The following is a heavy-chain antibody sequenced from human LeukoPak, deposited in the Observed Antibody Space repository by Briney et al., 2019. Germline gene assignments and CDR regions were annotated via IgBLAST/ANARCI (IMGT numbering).Heavy chain of an antibody. CDR1: RFTFSTYW. CDR2: INSDGSST. Sequence: GGSLRLSCAASRFTFSTYWMHWVRQAPGKGLVWVSRINSDGSSTGYADSVKGRFTISRDNAKNSLYLQMNSLRAEDTAVYYCARDRVRGEGDWFDPWGQGTLVTVSS. J-gene: IGHJ5*02. V-gene: IGHV3-74*01. D-gene: IGHD2-21*01. CDR3: ARDRVRGEGDWFDP.